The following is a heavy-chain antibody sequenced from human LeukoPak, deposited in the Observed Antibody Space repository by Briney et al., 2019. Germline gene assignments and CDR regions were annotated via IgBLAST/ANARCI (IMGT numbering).Heavy chain of an antibody. Sequence: PGGSLRLSCAASGFTFDDYAMHWVRQAPGKGLEWVSGISWNSGSIGYADSVKGRFTISRDNAKNSLYLQMNSLRAEDTALYYCARAVCPTIKFCDSSYFMDVWGKGTTVNVS. CDR2: ISWNSGSI. V-gene: IGHV3-9*01. CDR1: GFTFDDYA. D-gene: IGHD6-6*01. CDR3: ARAVCPTIKFCDSSYFMDV. J-gene: IGHJ6*03.